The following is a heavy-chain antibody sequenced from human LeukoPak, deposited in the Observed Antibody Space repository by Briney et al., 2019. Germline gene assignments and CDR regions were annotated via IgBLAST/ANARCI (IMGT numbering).Heavy chain of an antibody. CDR1: GGSISSYY. CDR3: ARGSTMDV. V-gene: IGHV4-59*01. J-gene: IGHJ6*02. CDR2: MHNSGTT. Sequence: SETLSLTCTGSGGSISSYYWSWIRQPPGKGLEWIACMHNSGTTNYNPSLKSRVTISLEMFKNQFSLTLSSVTAADTAVYYCARGSTMDVWGQGTTVTVSS.